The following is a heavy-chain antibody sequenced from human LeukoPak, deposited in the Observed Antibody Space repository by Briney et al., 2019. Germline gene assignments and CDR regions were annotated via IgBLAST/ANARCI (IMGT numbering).Heavy chain of an antibody. Sequence: SETLSLTCTVSGGSISSGSYYWSWIRQPPGKGLEWIGSIYYSGSTYYNPSLKSRVTISVDTSKNQFSLKLSSVTAADTAVYYCARDSYDYVWGSYRRPPYYFDYWGQGTLVTVSS. CDR1: GGSISSGSYY. D-gene: IGHD3-16*02. J-gene: IGHJ4*02. CDR3: ARDSYDYVWGSYRRPPYYFDY. V-gene: IGHV4-39*07. CDR2: IYYSGST.